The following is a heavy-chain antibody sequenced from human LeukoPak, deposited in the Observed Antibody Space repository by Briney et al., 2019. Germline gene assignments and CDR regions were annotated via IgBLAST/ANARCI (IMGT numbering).Heavy chain of an antibody. J-gene: IGHJ6*03. V-gene: IGHV1-46*02. Sequence: ASGNVSCKPSGYRFNSYYLQLVRLAPGHGLEWRGIINPNRDSTGYEQKSQGRVTMHRGTSTSTVYMELSSLRSEDTAVYYCARDLGGAQRYYMDVWGKGTTVTVSS. D-gene: IGHD6-25*01. CDR1: GYRFNSYY. CDR3: ARDLGGAQRYYMDV. CDR2: INPNRDST.